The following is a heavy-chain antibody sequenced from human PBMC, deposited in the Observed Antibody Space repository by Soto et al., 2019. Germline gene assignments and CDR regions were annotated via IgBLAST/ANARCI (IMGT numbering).Heavy chain of an antibody. CDR3: ASRGLEENWNYASFDY. V-gene: IGHV1-18*01. CDR1: GYTFTSYG. J-gene: IGHJ4*02. Sequence: ASVKVSCKASGYTFTSYGISWVRQAPGQGLEWMGWISAYNGNTNYAQKLQGRVTMTTDTSTSTAYMELRCLRSDDTAVYYGASRGLEENWNYASFDYWGQGTLVTVSS. D-gene: IGHD1-7*01. CDR2: ISAYNGNT.